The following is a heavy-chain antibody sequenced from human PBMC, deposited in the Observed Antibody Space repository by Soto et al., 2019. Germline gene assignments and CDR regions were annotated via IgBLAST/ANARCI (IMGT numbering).Heavy chain of an antibody. V-gene: IGHV3-30*18. CDR3: AKDVVVGATPGLGDYYYYYGMDV. CDR1: GLTFSSYG. CDR2: ISYDGSNK. D-gene: IGHD1-26*01. J-gene: IGHJ6*04. Sequence: GGSLRLSCAASGLTFSSYGMHWVRQAPGKGLEWVAVISYDGSNKYYADSVKGRFTISRDNSKNTLYLQMNSLRAEDTAVYYCAKDVVVGATPGLGDYYYYYGMDVWGGGTTVPVSS.